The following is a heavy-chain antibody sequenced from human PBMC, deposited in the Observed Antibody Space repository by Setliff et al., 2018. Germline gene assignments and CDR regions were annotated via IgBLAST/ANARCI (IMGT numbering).Heavy chain of an antibody. V-gene: IGHV4-34*01. D-gene: IGHD6-6*01. CDR1: GGSFSDYY. CDR3: ARGRNVAARLLDP. J-gene: IGHJ5*02. CDR2: INHSGST. Sequence: PSETLSLTCAAHGGSFSDYYWTWIRQPPGKGLEWIGEINHSGSTKYSPSLESRVTMSVDPSKNQFSLKVTSVTAADTAVYYCARGRNVAARLLDPWGRGTLVTVSS.